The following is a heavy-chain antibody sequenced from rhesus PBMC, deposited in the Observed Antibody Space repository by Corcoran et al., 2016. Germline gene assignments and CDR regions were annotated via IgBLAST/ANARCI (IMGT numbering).Heavy chain of an antibody. CDR2: IRGSVGSP. CDR1: GYSISSGYY. D-gene: IGHD1-14*01. V-gene: IGHV4-99*01. Sequence: QVQLQESGPGLVKPSETLSLTCAVYGYSISSGYYWGWIRQPPGKGLEYIGYIRGSVGSPSYTPSLNSPVTLSKDPSKNQFSLNLSSVTAAYTAVFYCVRLERRIFDYWGQGVLVTVSS. J-gene: IGHJ4*01. CDR3: VRLERRIFDY.